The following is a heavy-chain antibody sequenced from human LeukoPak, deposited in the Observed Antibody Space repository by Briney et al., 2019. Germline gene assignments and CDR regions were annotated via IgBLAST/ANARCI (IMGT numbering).Heavy chain of an antibody. CDR3: ARGRYSSSSGEFFDY. CDR1: GYTFTSYD. D-gene: IGHD6-6*01. Sequence: ASVKVSCKASGYTFTSYDINWVRQATGQGLEWMGWMNPNSGNTGYAQKFQGRVTMTRNTSISTAYMKLNSLRSEDTAVYYCARGRYSSSSGEFFDYWGQGTLVTVSS. J-gene: IGHJ4*02. V-gene: IGHV1-8*01. CDR2: MNPNSGNT.